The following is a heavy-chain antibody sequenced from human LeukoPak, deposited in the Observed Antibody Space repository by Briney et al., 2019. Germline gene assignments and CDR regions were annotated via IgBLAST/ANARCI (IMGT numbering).Heavy chain of an antibody. CDR1: GYTFTTYN. CDR3: ARDFGDYLHFDY. J-gene: IGHJ4*02. V-gene: IGHV1-46*01. CDR2: INPSGGST. D-gene: IGHD4-17*01. Sequence: ASVKVSCKASGYTFTTYNIHWVRQAPGQGLEWMGIINPSGGSTSYAQKFQGRVTLTRDMSTRTVYMELSSLRSEDTAVYYCARDFGDYLHFDYWGQGALVTVSS.